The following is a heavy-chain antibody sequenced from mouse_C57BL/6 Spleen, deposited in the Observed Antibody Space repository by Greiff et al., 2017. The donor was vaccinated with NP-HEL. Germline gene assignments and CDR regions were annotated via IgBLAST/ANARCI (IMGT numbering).Heavy chain of an antibody. CDR1: GYTFTSCW. CDR3: ARRGTYYGSSGYAMDY. J-gene: IGHJ4*01. D-gene: IGHD1-1*01. CDR2: IDPSDSET. Sequence: VQLQQPGAELVRPGSSVKLSCKASGYTFTSCWMHWVKQRPIQGLEWIGNIDPSDSETHYNQKFKDKATLTVDKSSSTAYMQLSSLTSEDSAVYYCARRGTYYGSSGYAMDYWGQGTSVTVSS. V-gene: IGHV1-52*01.